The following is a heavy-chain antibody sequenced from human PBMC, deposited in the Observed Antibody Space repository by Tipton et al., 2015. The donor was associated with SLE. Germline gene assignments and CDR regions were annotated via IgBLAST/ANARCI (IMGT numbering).Heavy chain of an antibody. J-gene: IGHJ5*02. CDR3: AGDDYASGIT. D-gene: IGHD3-10*01. Sequence: SLRLSCAASGFTFSGYAMSWVRQAPGKGLEWVSAISVSGGSTYYADSVKGRFTISRDNSKNTLYLQMNSLRVEDTAVYFCAGDDYASGITWGQGTLVTVSS. CDR1: GFTFSGYA. V-gene: IGHV3-23*01. CDR2: ISVSGGST.